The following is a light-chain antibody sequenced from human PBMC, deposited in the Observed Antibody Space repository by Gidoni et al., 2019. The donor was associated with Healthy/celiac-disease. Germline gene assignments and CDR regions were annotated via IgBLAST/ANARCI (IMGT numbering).Light chain of an antibody. CDR3: QQYYRYPPWT. J-gene: IGKJ1*01. V-gene: IGKV1-8*01. CDR1: QGISSY. Sequence: AIRITQSPSSLSASTGDRVTITCRASQGISSYLAWYQQKPGKAPKLLIYAASTLQSGVPSRFSGSGSGTDFTLTISCLQSEDFATYYCQQYYRYPPWTFGQGTKVEIK. CDR2: AAS.